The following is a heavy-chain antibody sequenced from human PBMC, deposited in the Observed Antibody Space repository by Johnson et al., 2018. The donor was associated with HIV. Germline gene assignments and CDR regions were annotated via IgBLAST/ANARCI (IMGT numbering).Heavy chain of an antibody. J-gene: IGHJ3*02. Sequence: QVQLVESGGGVVRPGGSLRLSCAASGFTFSSYAMHWVRQAPGKGLEWVAVISYDGSNKYYADSVKGRFTITRDSSKNTLNLQMNSLRAEDTAVYYCARGSRYTYDNDDAHLLHALDIWGQGTVVTVSS. CDR3: ARGSRYTYDNDDAHLLHALDI. D-gene: IGHD3-22*01. V-gene: IGHV3-30-3*01. CDR1: GFTFSSYA. CDR2: ISYDGSNK.